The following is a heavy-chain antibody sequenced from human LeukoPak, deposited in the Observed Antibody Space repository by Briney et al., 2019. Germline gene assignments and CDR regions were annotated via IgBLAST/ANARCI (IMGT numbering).Heavy chain of an antibody. CDR1: GGTFSSYA. J-gene: IGHJ4*02. V-gene: IGHV1-69*05. D-gene: IGHD5-24*01. Sequence: GASVKVSCKASGGTFSSYAISWVRQAPGQGLEWMGGIIPIFGTANYAQKFQGRVTITTDESTSTAYMELSSPRSEDTAVYYCARDGDGYTNGNFDYWGQGTLVTVSS. CDR3: ARDGDGYTNGNFDY. CDR2: IIPIFGTA.